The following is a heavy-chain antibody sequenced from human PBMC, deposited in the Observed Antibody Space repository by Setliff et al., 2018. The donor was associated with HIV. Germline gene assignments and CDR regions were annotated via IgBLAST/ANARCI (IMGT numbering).Heavy chain of an antibody. CDR3: AKQDYYDSSGYSD. CDR2: ISGSGDST. J-gene: IGHJ4*02. V-gene: IGHV3-23*01. Sequence: PGGSLRLSCAASGFTFNSYAMSWVRQAPGKGLEWVSRISGSGDSTNYADSVKGRFTISRDSSKNTLCLQMNSLRAEDTAVYFCAKQDYYDSSGYSDWGQGALV. D-gene: IGHD3-22*01. CDR1: GFTFNSYA.